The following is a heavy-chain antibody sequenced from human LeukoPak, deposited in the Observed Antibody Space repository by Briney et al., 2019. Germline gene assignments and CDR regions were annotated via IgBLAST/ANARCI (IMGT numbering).Heavy chain of an antibody. CDR2: INSNSGAT. V-gene: IGHV1-2*02. Sequence: ASVKVSCKATGYTFTGYYLHWVRQAPGQGLEWMGWINSNSGATTYAQKFQGGVTMTRDTSISTAHMELSRVTSDDTAVYYCAFGGSDWFDPWGQGTLVTVSS. CDR3: AFGGSDWFDP. J-gene: IGHJ5*02. CDR1: GYTFTGYY. D-gene: IGHD3-10*01.